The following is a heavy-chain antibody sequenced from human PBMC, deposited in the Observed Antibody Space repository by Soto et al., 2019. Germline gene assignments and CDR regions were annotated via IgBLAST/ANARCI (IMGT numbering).Heavy chain of an antibody. Sequence: PGESLKISCKGSGYSFTSYWIGWVRQMPGKGLEWMGIIYPGDSDTRYSPSFQGQVTISADKSISTAYLQWSSLKASDTAMYYCARIARFGCGRSCPGNYYYGMDVWGQGTTVTVSS. V-gene: IGHV5-51*01. CDR1: GYSFTSYW. CDR3: ARIARFGCGRSCPGNYYYGMDV. J-gene: IGHJ6*02. CDR2: IYPGDSDT. D-gene: IGHD2-15*01.